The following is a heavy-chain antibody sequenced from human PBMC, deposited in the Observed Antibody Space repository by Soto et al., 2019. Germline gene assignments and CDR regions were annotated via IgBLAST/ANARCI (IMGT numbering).Heavy chain of an antibody. J-gene: IGHJ6*02. Sequence: GESMKISCKGSGYSFTSYWIGWVRQMPGKGLEWMGIIYPGDSKTRYSPSFQGQVTISVDKSISTAYLQWTSLNVSDTAIYYCAGQYYFGSAVSYYYYGRGVWGQGTTVTVS. V-gene: IGHV5-51*01. CDR2: IYPGDSKT. CDR3: AGQYYFGSAVSYYYYGRGV. D-gene: IGHD3-10*01. CDR1: GYSFTSYW.